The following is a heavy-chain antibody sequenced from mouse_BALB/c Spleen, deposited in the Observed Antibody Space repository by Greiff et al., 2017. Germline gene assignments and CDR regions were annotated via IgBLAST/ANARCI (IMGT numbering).Heavy chain of an antibody. J-gene: IGHJ2*01. D-gene: IGHD4-1*01. CDR3: ARDWGNYFDY. V-gene: IGHV5-4*02. CDR1: GFTFSDYY. CDR2: ISDGGSYT. Sequence: DVMLVESGGGLVKPGGSLKLSCAASGFTFSDYYMYWVRQTPEKRLEWVATISDGGSYTYYPDSVKGRFTISRDNAKNNLYLQMSSLKSEDTAMYYCARDWGNYFDYWGQGTTLTVSS.